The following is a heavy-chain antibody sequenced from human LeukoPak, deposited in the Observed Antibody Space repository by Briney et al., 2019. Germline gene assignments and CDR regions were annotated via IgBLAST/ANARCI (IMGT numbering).Heavy chain of an antibody. J-gene: IGHJ4*02. D-gene: IGHD7-27*01. CDR1: GFTVSSNY. CDR3: GLGIYYFDY. CDR2: IYSDDRT. V-gene: IGHV3-53*01. Sequence: GGSLRLSCAASGFTVSSNYMTWVRQAPGKGLEWVSVIYSDDRTFYADSVKGRFTISRDNSKNTLYLLMNSLRAEDTAVYYCGLGIYYFDYWGQGTLVTVSS.